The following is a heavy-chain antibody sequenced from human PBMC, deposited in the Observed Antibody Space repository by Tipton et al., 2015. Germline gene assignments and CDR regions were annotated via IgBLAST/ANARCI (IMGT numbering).Heavy chain of an antibody. V-gene: IGHV4-61*01. Sequence: TLSLTCTVSGGSVISGTDYWSWIRQPPGKGLEWIGYTFSGGSTNYNPSLKSRVTISLDTSKNQFSLNLNSVTAADTAVYYCAREVWYYDSSGYDYWGQGTPVTVSS. J-gene: IGHJ4*02. D-gene: IGHD3-22*01. CDR2: TFSGGST. CDR3: AREVWYYDSSGYDY. CDR1: GGSVISGTDY.